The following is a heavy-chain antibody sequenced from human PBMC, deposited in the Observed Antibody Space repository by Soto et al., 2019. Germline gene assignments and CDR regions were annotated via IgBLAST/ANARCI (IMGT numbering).Heavy chain of an antibody. CDR1: GFIFSDHY. CDR3: ARATTVTDY. Sequence: EVQLVESGGGLVQPGGSLRLSCAASGFIFSDHYMDWVRQAPGKGLEWVGRTRNKANSHTTEYAASVKGRFTISRDDSKNSLYLQMNSLKIEDTAVYYCARATTVTDYWAREPWSPSPQ. CDR2: TRNKANSHTT. D-gene: IGHD4-17*01. V-gene: IGHV3-72*01. J-gene: IGHJ4*02.